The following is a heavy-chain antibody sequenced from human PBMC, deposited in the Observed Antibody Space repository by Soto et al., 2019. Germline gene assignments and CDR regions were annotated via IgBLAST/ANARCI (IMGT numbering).Heavy chain of an antibody. J-gene: IGHJ4*02. D-gene: IGHD3-10*01. CDR1: GGSISSYY. Sequence: SETLSLTCTVSGGSISSYYWSWIRQPPGKGLEWIGYIYYSGSTNYNPSLKSGVTISVDTSKNQFSLKLSSVTAADTAVYYCAMANYGSGSNYWGQGTLVTVSS. CDR2: IYYSGST. CDR3: AMANYGSGSNY. V-gene: IGHV4-59*01.